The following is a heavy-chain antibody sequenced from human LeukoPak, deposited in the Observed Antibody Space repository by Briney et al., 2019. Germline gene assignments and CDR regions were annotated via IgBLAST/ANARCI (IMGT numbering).Heavy chain of an antibody. J-gene: IGHJ4*02. V-gene: IGHV3-11*01. CDR2: ISGGGSTI. CDR1: GFTFSDYY. CDR3: ARLHVKFYCSGGSCYPGH. D-gene: IGHD2-15*01. Sequence: GGSLRLSCAASGFTFSDYYMSWIRQAPGKGLEWISYISGGGSTIYYADSVKGRFTISRDNAKNSLYLQMNSLRAEDTAVYYCARLHVKFYCSGGSCYPGHWGQGTLVPSPQ.